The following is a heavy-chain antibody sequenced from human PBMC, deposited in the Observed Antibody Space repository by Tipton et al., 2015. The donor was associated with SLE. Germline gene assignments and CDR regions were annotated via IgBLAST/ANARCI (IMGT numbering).Heavy chain of an antibody. CDR3: ARDPEGSRRDDIVVVPATRGYFDY. Sequence: SLRLSCAASGFTFSSYAMSWVRQAPGKGLEWVSAISGSGGSTYYADSVKGRFTISRDNSKNTLYLQMNSLRAEDTAVYYCARDPEGSRRDDIVVVPATRGYFDYWGQGTLVTVSS. CDR2: ISGSGGST. V-gene: IGHV3-23*01. D-gene: IGHD2-2*01. CDR1: GFTFSSYA. J-gene: IGHJ4*02.